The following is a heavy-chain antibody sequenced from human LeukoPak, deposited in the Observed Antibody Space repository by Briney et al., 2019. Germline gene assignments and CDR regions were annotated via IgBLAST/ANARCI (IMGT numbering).Heavy chain of an antibody. V-gene: IGHV3-48*01. Sequence: GGSLRLSCAASGFTFSSYSMNWVRQAPGKGLEWVSYISSSSSTIYYADSVKGRFTISRDNAKNSLYLQMNSLRAEDTAVHYCARVWNGWELRHMISDYWGQGTLVTVSS. CDR1: GFTFSSYS. CDR2: ISSSSSTI. CDR3: ARVWNGWELRHMISDY. D-gene: IGHD1-26*01. J-gene: IGHJ4*02.